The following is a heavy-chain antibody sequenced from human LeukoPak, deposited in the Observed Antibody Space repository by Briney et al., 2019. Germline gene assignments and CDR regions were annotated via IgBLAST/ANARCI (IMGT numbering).Heavy chain of an antibody. Sequence: GGSLRLSCAASGFTFSSYEMNWVRQAPGKGLEWVSYISSSGSTIYYADSVKGRFTISRDNAKNSLYLQMNSLRAEDTAAYYCARDDWGIAAAGTYWFDPWGQGTLVTVSS. CDR3: ARDDWGIAAAGTYWFDP. CDR2: ISSSGSTI. D-gene: IGHD6-13*01. J-gene: IGHJ5*02. V-gene: IGHV3-48*03. CDR1: GFTFSSYE.